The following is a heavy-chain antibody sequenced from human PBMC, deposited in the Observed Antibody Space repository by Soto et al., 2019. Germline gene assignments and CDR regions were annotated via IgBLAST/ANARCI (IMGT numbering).Heavy chain of an antibody. V-gene: IGHV3-30*18. CDR3: AKLDIVVVVAAPTDY. CDR2: ISYDGSNK. CDR1: GFTFSSYG. J-gene: IGHJ4*02. Sequence: QVQLVESGGGVVQPGRSLRLSCAASGFTFSSYGMHWVRQAPGKGLEWVAVISYDGSNKYYADSVKGRFTISRDNSKNTLYLQMNSLRAEDTAVSYCAKLDIVVVVAAPTDYWGQGTLVTVSS. D-gene: IGHD2-15*01.